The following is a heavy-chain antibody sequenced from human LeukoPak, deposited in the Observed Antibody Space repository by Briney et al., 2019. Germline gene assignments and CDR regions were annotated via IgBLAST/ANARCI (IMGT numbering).Heavy chain of an antibody. D-gene: IGHD1-26*01. V-gene: IGHV4-39*07. CDR3: ARGHLVGATSWFDP. CDR2: IYYSGST. Sequence: PSETLSLTCTVSGGSISSSSYYWGWIRQPPGKGLEWIGSIYYSGSTYYNPSLKSRVTISVDTSKNQFSLKLSSVTAADTAVYYCARGHLVGATSWFDPWGQGTLVTASS. J-gene: IGHJ5*02. CDR1: GGSISSSSYY.